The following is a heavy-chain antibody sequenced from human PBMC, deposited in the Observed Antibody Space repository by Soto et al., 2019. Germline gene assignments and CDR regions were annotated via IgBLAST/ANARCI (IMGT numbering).Heavy chain of an antibody. CDR1: GYAFTTYD. CDR3: ASGSICVGGYGIDV. Sequence: QVQLVQSGAEVKKPGASVKVSCKASGYAFTTYDINWVRQATGQGPEWMGWMNPNSGNTVYAQKFQGRVTVTRDTTINTAYRELSSVRSEDTAVYYCASGSICVGGYGIDVWSQGTTVTVSS. V-gene: IGHV1-8*01. J-gene: IGHJ6*02. CDR2: MNPNSGNT. D-gene: IGHD3-3*02.